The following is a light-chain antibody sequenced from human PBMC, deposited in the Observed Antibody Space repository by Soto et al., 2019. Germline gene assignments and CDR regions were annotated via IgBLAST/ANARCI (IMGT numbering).Light chain of an antibody. CDR2: AAS. Sequence: DIQLTQSPSFLSASVGDRVTITCRASQDIRSYLAWYQQKPGKAPNLLIYAASTLQSGVPSRISGSGSGTEFTLTISSLQPEDVATYYCQQLNSHPRTFGRGTKLEIK. V-gene: IGKV1-9*01. J-gene: IGKJ2*01. CDR1: QDIRSY. CDR3: QQLNSHPRT.